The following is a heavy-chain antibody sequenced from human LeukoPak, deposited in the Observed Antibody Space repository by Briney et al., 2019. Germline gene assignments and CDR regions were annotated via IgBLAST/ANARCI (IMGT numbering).Heavy chain of an antibody. J-gene: IGHJ4*02. D-gene: IGHD1-7*01. CDR3: ARDSANWNYPY. V-gene: IGHV3-48*01. CDR2: ITSSSSTI. CDR1: GFTFSTYS. Sequence: GGSLRLSCAASGFTFSTYSMNWVRQAPGKGLEWVSYITSSSSTIYYADSVRGRFTISRENAKNSLYLQMNSLRVEDTAVYYCARDSANWNYPYWGQGTLVTVSS.